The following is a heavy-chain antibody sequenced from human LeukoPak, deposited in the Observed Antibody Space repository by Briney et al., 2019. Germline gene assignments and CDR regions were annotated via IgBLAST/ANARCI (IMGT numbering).Heavy chain of an antibody. Sequence: GGSLRLSCAASGFTFSSYGMHWVRQAPGKGLEWVAIISYDGSNKYYEDSVKGRFTIYRDNSKDTMYLQMNTLRAEDTAVYYCARVSEYSSSWAIDYWGQGTLVTVSS. J-gene: IGHJ4*02. CDR1: GFTFSSYG. D-gene: IGHD6-13*01. CDR3: ARVSEYSSSWAIDY. V-gene: IGHV3-30*19. CDR2: ISYDGSNK.